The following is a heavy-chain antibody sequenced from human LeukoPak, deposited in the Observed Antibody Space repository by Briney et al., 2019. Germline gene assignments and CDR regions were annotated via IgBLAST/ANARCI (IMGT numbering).Heavy chain of an antibody. CDR1: GFTFSSYS. D-gene: IGHD5-18*01. Sequence: GGSLRLSCAASGFTFSSYSMNWVRQAPGKGLEWVSYISSSGNTIDYADSGKGRFTISRDNAKNSLYLQMVSLRAEDTAVYCARLRGYSYGYGDYWGQGTLVTVSS. CDR3: ARLRGYSYGYGDY. CDR2: ISSSGNTI. J-gene: IGHJ4*02. V-gene: IGHV3-48*04.